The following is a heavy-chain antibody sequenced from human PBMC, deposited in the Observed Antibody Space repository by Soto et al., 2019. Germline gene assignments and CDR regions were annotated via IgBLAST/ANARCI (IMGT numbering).Heavy chain of an antibody. D-gene: IGHD3-3*01. CDR1: GFTFSSYW. CDR2: IKQDGSEK. V-gene: IGHV3-7*01. CDR3: ARAPKYDFWSGYYRDYYYYGMDV. J-gene: IGHJ6*02. Sequence: LRLSCAASGFTFSSYWMSWVRQAPGKGLEWVANIKQDGSEKYYVDSVKGRFTISRDNAKNSLYLQMNSLRAEDTAVYYCARAPKYDFWSGYYRDYYYYGMDVWGQGTTVTVSS.